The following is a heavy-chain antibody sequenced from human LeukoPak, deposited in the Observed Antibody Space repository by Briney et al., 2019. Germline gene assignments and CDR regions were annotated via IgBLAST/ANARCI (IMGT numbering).Heavy chain of an antibody. CDR2: ISYDGGNK. J-gene: IGHJ4*02. D-gene: IGHD5-24*01. V-gene: IGHV3-30-3*01. CDR1: GFSFNTYA. CDR3: ASDPDGSEVSFDY. Sequence: GGSLRLSCAASGFSFNTYAMNWVRQAPGKGLEWVALISYDGGNKYYTDSVKGRFTISRDNSKNTLYLQMNSLRAEDTAVYYCASDPDGSEVSFDYWGQGTLVTVSS.